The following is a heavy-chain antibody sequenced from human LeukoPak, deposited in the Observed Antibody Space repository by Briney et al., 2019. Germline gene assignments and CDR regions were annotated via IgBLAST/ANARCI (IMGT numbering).Heavy chain of an antibody. D-gene: IGHD3-10*01. V-gene: IGHV3-66*01. CDR2: IYSGGTT. J-gene: IGHJ4*02. CDR3: VKDSEVLNY. Sequence: GGSLRLSCAASGFTVNRNYMIWVRQAPGKGLECVSVIYSGGTTWYADSVKGRFTISRDTNTLYLQMNSLRGEDTALYYCVKDSEVLNYWGQGTVVTVSS. CDR1: GFTVNRNY.